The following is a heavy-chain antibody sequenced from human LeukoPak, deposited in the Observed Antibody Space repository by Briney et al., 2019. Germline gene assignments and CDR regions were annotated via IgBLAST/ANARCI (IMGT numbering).Heavy chain of an antibody. Sequence: SVKVSCKASGGTFSSYAISWVRQAPGQGLEWMGGIIPIFGTANYAQKFQGRVTITTDESTSTAYMELSSLRSEDTAVYYCARSGGQKQSSIAAHRPSYYYYYYMDVWGKGTTVTVSS. V-gene: IGHV1-69*05. CDR1: GGTFSSYA. CDR3: ARSGGQKQSSIAAHRPSYYYYYYMDV. J-gene: IGHJ6*03. CDR2: IIPIFGTA. D-gene: IGHD6-6*01.